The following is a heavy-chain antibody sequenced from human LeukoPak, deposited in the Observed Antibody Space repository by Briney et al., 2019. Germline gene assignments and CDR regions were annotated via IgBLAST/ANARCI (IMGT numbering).Heavy chain of an antibody. D-gene: IGHD2-2*01. CDR3: ASFGGRYQLLKYRNWFDP. V-gene: IGHV4-34*08. Sequence: GSLRLSCAASGFTFSSYAMSWVRQPPGKGLEWIGEINHSGSTNYNPFLKSRVTISVDTSKNQFSLKLSSVTAADTAVYYCASFGGRYQLLKYRNWFDPWGQGTLVTVSS. CDR2: INHSGST. J-gene: IGHJ5*02. CDR1: GFTFSSYA.